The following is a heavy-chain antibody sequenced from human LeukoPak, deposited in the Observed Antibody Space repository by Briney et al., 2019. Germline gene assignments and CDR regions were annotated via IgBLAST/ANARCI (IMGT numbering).Heavy chain of an antibody. CDR2: ISGSGGST. CDR1: GFTFSSYG. Sequence: PGGSLRLSCAASGFTFSSYGMSWVRQAPGKGLEWVSAISGSGGSTYYADSVKGRFTISRDNSKNTLYLQMNGLRAEDTAVYYCARGGRYYYGSGRLDYWGQGTLVTVSS. D-gene: IGHD3-10*01. J-gene: IGHJ4*02. V-gene: IGHV3-23*01. CDR3: ARGGRYYYGSGRLDY.